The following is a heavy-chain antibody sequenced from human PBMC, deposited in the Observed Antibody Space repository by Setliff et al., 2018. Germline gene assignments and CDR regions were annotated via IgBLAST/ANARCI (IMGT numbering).Heavy chain of an antibody. J-gene: IGHJ3*01. D-gene: IGHD1-20*01. Sequence: PSETLSLTCTVSGGSISSYYWSWSRQPPGKGLEWIAYIYYSGSTNYNPSLKSRVTISVDTSKNQFSLKLSSVTAADTAVYYCARGNNWEPDAFDVWGQGTMVTVSS. V-gene: IGHV4-59*01. CDR2: IYYSGST. CDR3: ARGNNWEPDAFDV. CDR1: GGSISSYY.